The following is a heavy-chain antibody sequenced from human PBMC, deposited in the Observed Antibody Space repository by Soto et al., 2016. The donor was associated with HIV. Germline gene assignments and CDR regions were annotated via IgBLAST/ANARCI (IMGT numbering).Heavy chain of an antibody. J-gene: IGHJ6*02. D-gene: IGHD5-12*01. V-gene: IGHV1-2*02. CDR3: ARVVEMATIHYYGMDV. CDR2: ILPNTGGT. Sequence: QVQLVQSGAEVKKPGASVKVSCKASGYTFSGYYMHWVRQAPGQGLEWMGWILPNTGGTKYAQNLQGRVTMTRNTSISTAYMEVTSLRSDDTAVYYCARVVEMATIHYYGMDVWDQGP. CDR1: GYTFSGYY.